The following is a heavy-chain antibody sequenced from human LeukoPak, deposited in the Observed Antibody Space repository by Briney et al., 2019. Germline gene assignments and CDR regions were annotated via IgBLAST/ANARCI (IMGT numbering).Heavy chain of an antibody. CDR2: INSDGSGT. D-gene: IGHD3-22*01. CDR1: GLTFSNYR. V-gene: IGHV3-74*01. J-gene: IGHJ4*02. Sequence: GGSLRLSCAASGLTFSNYRMHWVRQVPGKGLVWVSRINSDGSGTTYADSVKGRFTISRDNAKNTLYLQMNSLRAEDTAVYYCAKTYYYDSSGYHLDYWGQGTLVTDSS. CDR3: AKTYYYDSSGYHLDY.